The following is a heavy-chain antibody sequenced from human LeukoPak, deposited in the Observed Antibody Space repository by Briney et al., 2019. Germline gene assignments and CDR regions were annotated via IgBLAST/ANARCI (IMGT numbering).Heavy chain of an antibody. CDR3: AAGGTYYYGSGSYC. D-gene: IGHD3-10*01. CDR1: GGTFSSYA. J-gene: IGHJ4*02. CDR2: MNPNSGNT. V-gene: IGHV1-8*02. Sequence: ASVKVSCKASGGTFSSYAISWVRQAPGQGLEWMGWMNPNSGNTGYAQKFQGRVTMTRNTSISTAYMELSSLRSEDTAVYYCAAGGTYYYGSGSYCWGQGTLVTVSS.